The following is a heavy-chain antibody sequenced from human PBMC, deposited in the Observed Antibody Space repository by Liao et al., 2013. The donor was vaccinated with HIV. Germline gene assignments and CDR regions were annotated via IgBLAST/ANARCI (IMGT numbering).Heavy chain of an antibody. J-gene: IGHJ6*03. D-gene: IGHD2-2*01. Sequence: QVQLQESGPGLVKPSETLSLTCTVSGGSISSYYWSWIRQPAGKGLEWIGRIYTSGSTNYNPSLKSRVTMSVDTSKNQFSLKLSSVTAADTAVYYCAGFYCSSTSCRTNYYYYYYMDVWGKGTTVTVSS. CDR3: AGFYCSSTSCRTNYYYYYYMDV. CDR2: IYTSGST. CDR1: GGSISSYY. V-gene: IGHV4-4*07.